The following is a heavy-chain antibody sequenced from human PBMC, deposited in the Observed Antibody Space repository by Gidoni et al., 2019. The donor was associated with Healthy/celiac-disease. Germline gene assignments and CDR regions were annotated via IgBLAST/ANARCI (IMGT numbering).Heavy chain of an antibody. CDR3: AKDTLVVMGLPDAFDI. CDR2: ISGSGVST. Sequence: EVQLLESGGGLVQPGGSLRLACAASGFTFRISAMSWVRQAPGKGLEWVSAISGSGVSTSYADSVKGRFTISRDNSKNTLYLQMNSLRAEDTAVYYCAKDTLVVMGLPDAFDIWGQGTMVTVSS. CDR1: GFTFRISA. J-gene: IGHJ3*02. V-gene: IGHV3-23*01. D-gene: IGHD3-22*01.